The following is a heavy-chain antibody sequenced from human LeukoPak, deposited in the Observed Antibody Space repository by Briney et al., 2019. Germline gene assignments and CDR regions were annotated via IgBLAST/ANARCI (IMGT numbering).Heavy chain of an antibody. CDR2: ISSSISYT. V-gene: IGHV3-11*06. J-gene: IGHJ4*02. CDR3: ARAVAGDYFDY. D-gene: IGHD6-19*01. CDR1: GFTFSDYY. Sequence: GGSLRLSCAASGFTFSDYYMSWIRQAPGKGLEWLSYISSSISYTNCADSVKGRFTISRDNAKNSLYLQMNSLRAEDTAVYYCARAVAGDYFDYWGQGTLVTVSS.